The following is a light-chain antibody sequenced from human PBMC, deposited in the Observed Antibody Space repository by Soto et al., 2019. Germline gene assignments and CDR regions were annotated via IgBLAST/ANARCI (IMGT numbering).Light chain of an antibody. V-gene: IGKV1-5*03. CDR1: QSVTTW. Sequence: DIQMTQSPSTLSASVGDRVTITCRASQSVTTWLAWYQQKPGKAPKVLIYQASNLQSGVPSRFRGSGSGTEVTLTIDSLQPDDFATYYCQQYNTFSPYTFGQGTRLEIK. J-gene: IGKJ2*01. CDR3: QQYNTFSPYT. CDR2: QAS.